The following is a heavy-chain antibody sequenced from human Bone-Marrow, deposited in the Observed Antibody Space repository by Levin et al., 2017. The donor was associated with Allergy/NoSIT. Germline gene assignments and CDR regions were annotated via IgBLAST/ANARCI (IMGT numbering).Heavy chain of an antibody. J-gene: IGHJ4*02. D-gene: IGHD2-8*01. CDR2: INRDGGDG. Sequence: LSLTCASSGFTFSGYWMAWVRQAPGKGLEWVANINRDGGDGYYVDSVKGRFTISRDNPRNSLDLQMNSLRVEDTAVYYCARNGAWSFEFWGQGTLVTVSS. CDR1: GFTFSGYW. V-gene: IGHV3-7*02. CDR3: ARNGAWSFEF.